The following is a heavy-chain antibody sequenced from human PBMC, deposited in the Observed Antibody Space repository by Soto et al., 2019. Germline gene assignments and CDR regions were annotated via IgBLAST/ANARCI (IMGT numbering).Heavy chain of an antibody. CDR3: ARDLADCSSTSCSYYYYYGMDV. J-gene: IGHJ6*02. D-gene: IGHD2-2*01. CDR2: IIPIFGTA. V-gene: IGHV1-69*06. CDR1: GGTFSSYA. Sequence: SVKVSCKAFGGTFSSYAISWVRQAPGQGLEWMGGIIPIFGTANYAQKFQGRVTITADKSTSTAYMELSSLRSEDTAVYYCARDLADCSSTSCSYYYYYGMDVWGQGTTVTVSS.